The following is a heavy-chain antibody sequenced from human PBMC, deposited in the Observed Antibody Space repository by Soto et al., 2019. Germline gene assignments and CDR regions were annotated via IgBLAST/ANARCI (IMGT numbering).Heavy chain of an antibody. D-gene: IGHD1-26*01. CDR1: GFNFRIYA. Sequence: EVQLLESGGGLAQAGGSLRLSCAASGFNFRIYAMNWVRQAPGKGLEWVSVMIGDGSSWDYADSVRGRFTISRDNSKNTLYLQMNSLRAEDTAVYYCAKDLRPDGRYDLDYWGKGTLVNVSS. V-gene: IGHV3-23*01. CDR3: AKDLRPDGRYDLDY. J-gene: IGHJ4*02. CDR2: MIGDGSSW.